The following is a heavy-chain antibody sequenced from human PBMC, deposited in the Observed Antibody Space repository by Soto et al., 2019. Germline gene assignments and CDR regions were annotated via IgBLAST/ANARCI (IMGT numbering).Heavy chain of an antibody. CDR1: GFTFSTYA. V-gene: IGHV3-23*01. Sequence: GGSLRLSCAASGFTFSTYAMSWVRQAPGKGPEWVSSISGSGDVIHYADSVKGRFTISRDNSKNTLWLQMNSLRAEDTAVYYCAKAIRFLDMALDNWGQGALVTVSS. CDR3: AKAIRFLDMALDN. J-gene: IGHJ4*02. CDR2: ISGSGDVI. D-gene: IGHD3-3*01.